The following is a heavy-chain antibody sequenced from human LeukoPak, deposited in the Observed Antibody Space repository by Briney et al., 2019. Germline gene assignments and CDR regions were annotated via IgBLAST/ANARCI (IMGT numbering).Heavy chain of an antibody. J-gene: IGHJ6*04. CDR1: GFTFSTYW. CDR2: ISHDASLK. D-gene: IGHD3-10*01. V-gene: IGHV3-30*03. Sequence: AGGSLRLSCAASGFTFSTYWMHWVRQAPGKGLEWVAVISHDASLKYYAESVEGRFTISRDNSNKTLYLEMKSLKVEDMAVYYCARDEVRSNWDTHYYGMDVWGKGSTVTVS. CDR3: ARDEVRSNWDTHYYGMDV.